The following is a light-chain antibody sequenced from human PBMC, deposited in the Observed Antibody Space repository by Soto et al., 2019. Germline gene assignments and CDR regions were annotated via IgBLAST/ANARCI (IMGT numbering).Light chain of an antibody. CDR2: GAS. Sequence: EIVLTQSPGTLSLSPGERATLSCRASQSVSSSYLAWYQQKPGQAPRLLIYGASSRATGIPDRFSGSGSGTHFTLTISRLEPDDFAVYYCPRYGSSMYTFGQGTKLEIK. CDR1: QSVSSSY. CDR3: PRYGSSMYT. V-gene: IGKV3-20*01. J-gene: IGKJ2*01.